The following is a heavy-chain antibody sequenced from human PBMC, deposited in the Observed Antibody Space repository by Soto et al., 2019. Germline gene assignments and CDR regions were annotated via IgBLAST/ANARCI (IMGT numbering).Heavy chain of an antibody. CDR2: VNPDNGGT. J-gene: IGHJ6*02. V-gene: IGHV1-2*02. Sequence: QVHLVQSGAEVKKPGASVKVSCKASGYTFTGNYIHWVRQAPGQGLEWMGGVNPDNGGTTSAQKLQGTVTMTRDTYVTTAYMELTSLTSDDTAVYYCARDPRPPSGWLGFWEYGMDVWGQGTTVTVSS. CDR1: GYTFTGNY. D-gene: IGHD3-3*01. CDR3: ARDPRPPSGWLGFWEYGMDV.